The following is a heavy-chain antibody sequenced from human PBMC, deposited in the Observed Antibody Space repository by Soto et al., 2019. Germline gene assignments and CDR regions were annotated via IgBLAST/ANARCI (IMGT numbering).Heavy chain of an antibody. CDR1: GYTFTSYG. CDR3: ARLDDIVVVAADY. Sequence: QVQLVQSGGEVKKPGASVKVSCKASGYTFTSYGISWVRQAPGQGLEWMGWSSAYNGDTHPAQKLQGRVTMTADTSTSTAYMELRSLKSDDTAVYYCARLDDIVVVAADYWGQGTLVTLSS. V-gene: IGHV1-18*01. D-gene: IGHD2-15*01. J-gene: IGHJ4*02. CDR2: SSAYNGDT.